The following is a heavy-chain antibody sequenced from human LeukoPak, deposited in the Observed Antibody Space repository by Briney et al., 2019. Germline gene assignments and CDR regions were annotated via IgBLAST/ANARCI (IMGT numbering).Heavy chain of an antibody. CDR3: AKDLIDWSADAFDI. D-gene: IGHD3-9*01. V-gene: IGHV3-23*01. CDR1: GFTFSNYG. Sequence: GGSLRLSCAASGFTFSNYGMSWVRQAPGKGLEWVLGISSSGGSTYYADSVKGRFTISRDNSKNTLYLHINSLRAEDTAVYYCAKDLIDWSADAFDIWGQGTMVTVSS. J-gene: IGHJ3*02. CDR2: ISSSGGST.